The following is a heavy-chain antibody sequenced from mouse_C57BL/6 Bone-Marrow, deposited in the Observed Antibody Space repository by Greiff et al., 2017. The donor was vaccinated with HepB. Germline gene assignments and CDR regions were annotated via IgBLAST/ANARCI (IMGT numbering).Heavy chain of an antibody. CDR1: GYTFTSYG. Sequence: QVQLKESGAELARPGASVKLSCKASGYTFTSYGISWVKQRTGQGLEWIGEIYPRSGNTYYNEKFKGKATLTADKSSSTAYMELRSLTSEDSAVYFCASPIIYYYGSSPYWYFDVWGTGTTVTVSS. J-gene: IGHJ1*03. D-gene: IGHD1-1*01. CDR3: ASPIIYYYGSSPYWYFDV. CDR2: IYPRSGNT. V-gene: IGHV1-81*01.